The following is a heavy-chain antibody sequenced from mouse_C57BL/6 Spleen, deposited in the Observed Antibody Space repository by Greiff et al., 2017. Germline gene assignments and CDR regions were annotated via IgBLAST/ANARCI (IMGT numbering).Heavy chain of an antibody. D-gene: IGHD2-5*01. J-gene: IGHJ3*01. CDR3: ARPSYSNSLFAY. V-gene: IGHV5-6*02. CDR1: GFTFSSYG. Sequence: EVKLVESGGDLVKPGGSLKLSCAASGFTFSSYGMSWVRQTPDKRLEWVATISSGGSYTYYPDSVKGRFTISRDNAKNTLYLQMSSLKSEDTAMYYCARPSYSNSLFAYWGQGTLVTVSA. CDR2: ISSGGSYT.